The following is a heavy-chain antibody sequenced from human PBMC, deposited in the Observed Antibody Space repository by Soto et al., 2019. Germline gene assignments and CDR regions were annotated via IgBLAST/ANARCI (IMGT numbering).Heavy chain of an antibody. CDR2: ISAYNGNT. J-gene: IGHJ6*01. CDR1: GYTFTSYG. V-gene: IGHV1-18*01. CDR3: AASPTVWQYYYYRAMDV. Sequence: ASVKVSCKASGYTFTSYGISWVRQAPGQGLEWMGWISAYNGNTNYAQKLQGRVTMTTDTSTSTAYMELRSLRSDDTAVYYCAASPTVWQYYYYRAMDVWGQGSTVTVSS.